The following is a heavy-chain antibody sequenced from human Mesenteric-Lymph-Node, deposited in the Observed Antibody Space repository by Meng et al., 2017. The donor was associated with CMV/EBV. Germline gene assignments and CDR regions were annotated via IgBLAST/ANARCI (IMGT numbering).Heavy chain of an antibody. Sequence: GESLKISCAASGFTFSDYYMNWVRQAPGKGLEWVSSISSSSSYIYYADSVKGRFTISRDNAKNSLYLQMNSLRAEDTAVYYCARGELDYYGSGSYSHFDYWGQGTLVTVSS. D-gene: IGHD3-10*01. J-gene: IGHJ4*02. CDR1: GFTFSDYY. CDR2: ISSSSSYI. V-gene: IGHV3-21*01. CDR3: ARGELDYYGSGSYSHFDY.